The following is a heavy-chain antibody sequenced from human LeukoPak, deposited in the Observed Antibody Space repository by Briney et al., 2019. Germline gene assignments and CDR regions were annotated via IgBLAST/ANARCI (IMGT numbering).Heavy chain of an antibody. CDR1: GFTFSSYA. CDR2: ISGSGGST. V-gene: IGHV3-23*01. D-gene: IGHD2-2*01. J-gene: IGHJ4*02. Sequence: GGSLRLSCAASGFTFSSYAMSWVRQAPGKGLERVSAISGSGGSTYYADSVKGRFTISRDNSKNTLYLQMNSLRAEDTAVYYCAKSPDIVVVPAAYYFDYWGQGTLVTVSS. CDR3: AKSPDIVVVPAAYYFDY.